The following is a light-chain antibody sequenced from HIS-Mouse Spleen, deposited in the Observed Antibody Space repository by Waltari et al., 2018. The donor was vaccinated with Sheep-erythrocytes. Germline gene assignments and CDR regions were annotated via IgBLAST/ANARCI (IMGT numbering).Light chain of an antibody. J-gene: IGLJ1*01. Sequence: QSASVSGSPGQSITISCTGTSSDVGGYNYVSWYQQHPGKAPKLMIYDVSNRPSGVSNRFSGSKSGNTASLTISGLQAEDEADYYCCSYAGSYNYVFGTGTKVTVL. CDR2: DVS. CDR1: SSDVGGYNY. CDR3: CSYAGSYNYV. V-gene: IGLV2-14*03.